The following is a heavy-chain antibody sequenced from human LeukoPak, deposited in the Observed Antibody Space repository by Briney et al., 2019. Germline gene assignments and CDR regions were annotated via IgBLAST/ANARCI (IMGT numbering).Heavy chain of an antibody. CDR1: SGSISSYY. Sequence: SETLSLTCTVSSGSISSYYWSWIRQPPGKGLEWIGYIYTSGSTNYNPSLKSRVTISVDTSKNQFSLKLSSVTAADTAVYYCASSGIAAAGAFDYWGQGTLVTVSS. CDR3: ASSGIAAAGAFDY. V-gene: IGHV4-4*09. CDR2: IYTSGST. J-gene: IGHJ4*02. D-gene: IGHD6-13*01.